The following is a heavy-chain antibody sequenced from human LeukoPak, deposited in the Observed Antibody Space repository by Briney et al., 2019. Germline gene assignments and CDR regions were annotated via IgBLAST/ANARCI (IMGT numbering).Heavy chain of an antibody. J-gene: IGHJ4*02. V-gene: IGHV3-30*04. CDR1: GFTFSYYA. D-gene: IGHD5-24*01. CDR2: ISYDGSNK. CDR3: ARDRGAEMATITPEYYFDY. Sequence: PGRSLRLSCAASGFTFSYYAMDWVRQAPGKGLEWVAVISYDGSNKYYADSVKGRFTISRDNSKNTLYLQMNSLRAEDTAVYYCARDRGAEMATITPEYYFDYWGQGTLVTVSS.